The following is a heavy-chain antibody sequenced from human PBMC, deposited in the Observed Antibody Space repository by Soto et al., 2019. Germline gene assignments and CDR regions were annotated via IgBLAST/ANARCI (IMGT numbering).Heavy chain of an antibody. CDR1: GFSLSTSGVG. Sequence: QITLKESGPTLVKPTQTLTLTCTFSGFSLSTSGVGVGWIRQPPGKALEWLALIYWDDDKRDSPFLKSRLTTIKNTXXNQVVLTMTNMDPVDTATYYCAHSPYSSSSYYFDYWGQGTLVTVSS. V-gene: IGHV2-5*02. CDR3: AHSPYSSSSYYFDY. CDR2: IYWDDDK. J-gene: IGHJ4*02. D-gene: IGHD6-6*01.